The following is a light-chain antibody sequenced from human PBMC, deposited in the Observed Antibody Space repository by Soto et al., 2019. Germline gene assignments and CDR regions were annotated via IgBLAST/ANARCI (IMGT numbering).Light chain of an antibody. Sequence: EIVLTQSPGTLSLSPGERATLSCRASQSVSSSYLAWYQQKPGQAPRLLVYGASSRATGIPDRFSGSGSGTVLTLTISRVEPEDFAVYYCQHYGSSPFTFGPGTRVDIK. J-gene: IGKJ3*01. CDR2: GAS. V-gene: IGKV3-20*01. CDR3: QHYGSSPFT. CDR1: QSVSSSY.